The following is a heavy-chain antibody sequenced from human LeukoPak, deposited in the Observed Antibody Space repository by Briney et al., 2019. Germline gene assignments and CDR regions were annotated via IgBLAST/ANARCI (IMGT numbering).Heavy chain of an antibody. CDR2: LSFDGSNK. CDR3: ARGMQEQQLLVPPDY. CDR1: GFTFSGYT. V-gene: IGHV3-30*04. J-gene: IGHJ4*02. Sequence: GGSLKLSCAASGFTFSGYTMHWVRQAPGKGLEWVAVLSFDGSNKYYADSVKGRFSISRDNSKNTLYLQMNSLRVEDTAVYYCARGMQEQQLLVPPDYWGQGTLVTVSS. D-gene: IGHD6-13*01.